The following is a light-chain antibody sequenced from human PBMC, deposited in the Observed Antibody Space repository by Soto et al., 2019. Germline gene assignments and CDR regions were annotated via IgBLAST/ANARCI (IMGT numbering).Light chain of an antibody. CDR1: QSISSW. Sequence: DIQMTQSPSTLSSSVGDRVTITCRASQSISSWLAWYQQKPGKAPKLLIYKASSLESGVPSRFIGSGSGTEFILTISSLQPDDFAAYYCQQYNSYLYTFGQGTKLEIK. CDR2: KAS. CDR3: QQYNSYLYT. V-gene: IGKV1-5*03. J-gene: IGKJ2*01.